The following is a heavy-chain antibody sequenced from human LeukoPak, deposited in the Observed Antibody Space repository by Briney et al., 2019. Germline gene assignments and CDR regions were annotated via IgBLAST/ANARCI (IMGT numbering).Heavy chain of an antibody. CDR2: ISGSGGST. D-gene: IGHD3-9*01. Sequence: GGSLRLSCAASGFTFSSYAMSWVRQAPGKGLKWVSAISGSGGSTYYADSAKDRFPISRDNSKNTLYLQMNSLRADDTVVYYCVKDGLRGRYFDWLLSWGQGTLVTVSS. CDR3: VKDGLRGRYFDWLLS. CDR1: GFTFSSYA. J-gene: IGHJ5*02. V-gene: IGHV3-23*01.